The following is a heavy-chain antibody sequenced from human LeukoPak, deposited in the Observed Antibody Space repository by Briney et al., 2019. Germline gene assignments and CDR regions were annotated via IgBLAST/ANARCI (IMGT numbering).Heavy chain of an antibody. CDR2: ISYDGSNK. CDR1: GFTFSSYA. Sequence: PGGSLRLSCAASGFTFSSYAMSWVRQAPGKGLEWVAVISYDGSNKYYADSVKGRFTISRDNSKNTLYLQMNSLRAEDTAVYYCAKDSNWFDPWGQGTLVTVSS. V-gene: IGHV3-30*18. CDR3: AKDSNWFDP. J-gene: IGHJ5*02.